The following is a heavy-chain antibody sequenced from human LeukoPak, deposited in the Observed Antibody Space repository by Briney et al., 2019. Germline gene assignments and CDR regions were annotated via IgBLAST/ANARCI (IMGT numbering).Heavy chain of an antibody. J-gene: IGHJ3*02. CDR1: GGSISSSNYY. CDR2: ISYSGRT. CDR3: ARSLGIIRAFDI. V-gene: IGHV4-39*01. D-gene: IGHD3-10*01. Sequence: SETLSLTCTVSGGSISSSNYYWGWLRQPPGKGLEWIGSISYSGRTYYNPTLNSRVTIPVDASKNQYSLNLSSVTAADTAVYYCARSLGIIRAFDIWGQGTMVTVSS.